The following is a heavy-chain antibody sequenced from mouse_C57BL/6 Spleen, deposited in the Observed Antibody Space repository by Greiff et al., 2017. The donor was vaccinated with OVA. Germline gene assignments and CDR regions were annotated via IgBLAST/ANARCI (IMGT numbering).Heavy chain of an antibody. CDR3: ANYYGSSDYAMDY. V-gene: IGHV1-82*01. Sequence: QVQLQQSGPELVKPGASVKISCKASGYAFSSSWMNWVKQRPGKGLEWIGRIYPGDGDTNYNGKFKGKATLTADKSSSTAYMQLSSLTSEDSAVYFCANYYGSSDYAMDYWGQGTSVTVSS. CDR1: GYAFSSSW. D-gene: IGHD1-1*01. CDR2: IYPGDGDT. J-gene: IGHJ4*01.